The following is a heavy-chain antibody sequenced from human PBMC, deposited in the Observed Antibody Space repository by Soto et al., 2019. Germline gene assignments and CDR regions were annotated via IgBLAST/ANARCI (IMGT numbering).Heavy chain of an antibody. J-gene: IGHJ6*02. D-gene: IGHD1-26*01. CDR2: ISGSGGST. V-gene: IGHV3-23*01. Sequence: EVQLLESGGGLVQPGGSLRLSCEASGFTFSSYAMSWVRQAPGKGLEWVSAISGSGGSTYYADSVKGRFTISRDNSKNTLYLQMNSLRAEDTAVYYCAAMSREYYYYGMDVWGQGTTVTVSS. CDR3: AAMSREYYYYGMDV. CDR1: GFTFSSYA.